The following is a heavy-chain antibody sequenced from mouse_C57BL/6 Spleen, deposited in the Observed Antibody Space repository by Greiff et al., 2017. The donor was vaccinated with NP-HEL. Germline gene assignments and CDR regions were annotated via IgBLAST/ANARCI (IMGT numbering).Heavy chain of an antibody. D-gene: IGHD1-1*01. CDR3: AGNYGTSFAY. CDR1: GYTFTDYN. CDR2: IDPNNGGT. J-gene: IGHJ3*01. V-gene: IGHV1-22*01. Sequence: VQLQQSGPELVKPGASVKMSCKASGYTFTDYNMHWVKQSHGKSLEWIGYIDPNNGGTSYNQKFKGKATLTVNKSSSTAYMELRSLTSEDSAVYYCAGNYGTSFAYWGQGTLVTVSA.